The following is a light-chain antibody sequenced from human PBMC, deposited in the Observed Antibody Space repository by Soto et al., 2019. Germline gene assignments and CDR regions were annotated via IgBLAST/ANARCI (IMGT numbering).Light chain of an antibody. CDR3: GPWDNTLRAYV. CDR1: GSNLGRNY. CDR2: DNV. V-gene: IGLV1-51*01. J-gene: IGLJ1*01. Sequence: QSVLTQPPSVSATPGQKVTISCSGSGSNLGRNYVSWYQQLPGTAPKLLIYDNVYRFSGIPARFSASKSGTSATLGITGRRTGDEGDYYGGPWDNTLRAYVFGPGTKLTV.